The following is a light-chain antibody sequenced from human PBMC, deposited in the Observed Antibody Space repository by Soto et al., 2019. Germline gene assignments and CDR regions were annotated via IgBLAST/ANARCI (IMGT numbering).Light chain of an antibody. CDR3: CSYAGTNTWV. Sequence: QSALTQPASVSGSPGQSITISWTGTSANVGSSNFVSWYQQYPGKAPRLVIYDGSKRPSGVSIRFSGSKSGNTASLTISGLQTEDEADYYCCSYAGTNTWVFGGGTKLTVL. J-gene: IGLJ2*01. V-gene: IGLV2-23*01. CDR1: SANVGSSNF. CDR2: DGS.